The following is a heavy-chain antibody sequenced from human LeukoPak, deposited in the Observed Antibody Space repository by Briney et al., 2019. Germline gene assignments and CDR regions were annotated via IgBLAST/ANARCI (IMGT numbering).Heavy chain of an antibody. D-gene: IGHD4-23*01. CDR2: IYYSGST. J-gene: IGHJ5*02. CDR3: ARLYGGNSISTPHP. Sequence: SETLSLTCTVSGGSISSSSYYWGWIRQPPGKGLEWIGSIYYSGSTYYNPFLKSRVTISVDTSKNQFSLKLSSVTAADTAVYYCARLYGGNSISTPHPWGQGTLVTVSS. CDR1: GGSISSSSYY. V-gene: IGHV4-39*01.